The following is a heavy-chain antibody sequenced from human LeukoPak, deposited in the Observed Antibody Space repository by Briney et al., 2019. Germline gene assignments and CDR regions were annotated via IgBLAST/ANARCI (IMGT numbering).Heavy chain of an antibody. CDR3: AKGSGWFDY. V-gene: IGHV3-23*01. CDR2: ISVSGTST. Sequence: PGGSLRLSCAASGFTFSSYAMSWVRQAPGKGLGWVSLISVSGTSTYYADSVKGRFTISRDNSKNTLYLQMNSLRAEDTAVYYCAKGSGWFDYWGQGTLVTVSS. CDR1: GFTFSSYA. J-gene: IGHJ5*01. D-gene: IGHD6-19*01.